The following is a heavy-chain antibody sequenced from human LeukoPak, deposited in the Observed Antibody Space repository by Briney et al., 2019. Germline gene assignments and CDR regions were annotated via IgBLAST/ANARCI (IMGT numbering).Heavy chain of an antibody. V-gene: IGHV1-2*02. J-gene: IGHJ3*02. CDR3: ARDQLEPEFDAFDT. D-gene: IGHD1-1*01. Sequence: ASVKVSCKASGYTFTGYYMHWVRQAPGQGLEWMGWINPNSGGTNYAQKFQGRVTMTRDTSISTAYMELNRLRSDDTAVYYCARDQLEPEFDAFDTWGQGTTVTVSS. CDR2: INPNSGGT. CDR1: GYTFTGYY.